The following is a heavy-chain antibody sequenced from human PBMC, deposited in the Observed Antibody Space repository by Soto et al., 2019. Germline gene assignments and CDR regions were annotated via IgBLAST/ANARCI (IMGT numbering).Heavy chain of an antibody. CDR1: GGSFSGYY. V-gene: IGHV4-34*01. CDR3: ARAEVITTLIVGWFDP. CDR2: INHSGST. D-gene: IGHD3-22*01. J-gene: IGHJ5*02. Sequence: QVQLQQWGAGLLKPSETLSLTCAVYGGSFSGYYWSWIRQPPGKGLEWIGEINHSGSTNYNPSLKPRVTISVDTSKTQFSLKLSSVTAADTAVYYCARAEVITTLIVGWFDPWGQGTLVTVSS.